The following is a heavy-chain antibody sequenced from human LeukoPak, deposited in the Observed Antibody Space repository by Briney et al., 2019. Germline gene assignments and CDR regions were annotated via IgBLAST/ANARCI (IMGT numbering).Heavy chain of an antibody. CDR3: ARRDRYFDL. CDR1: GYSISSGYY. D-gene: IGHD5-24*01. V-gene: IGHV4-38-2*02. Sequence: PSETLSLTCTVSGYSISSGYYWGWIRQPPGKGLEWIGSIYHSGSTYYNPSLKSRVTISVDTSKNQFSLKLSSVTAADTAVYYCARRDRYFDLWGRGTLVTVSS. CDR2: IYHSGST. J-gene: IGHJ2*01.